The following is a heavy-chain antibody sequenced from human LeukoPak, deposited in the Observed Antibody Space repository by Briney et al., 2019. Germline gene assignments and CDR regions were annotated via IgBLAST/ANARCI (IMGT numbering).Heavy chain of an antibody. D-gene: IGHD2-15*01. V-gene: IGHV4-30-2*01. CDR1: GGSISSGGYS. CDR3: ARGNGGYCSGGSCYSDNWFDP. Sequence: PSQTLSLTCAVSGGSISSGGYSWSWIRQPPGKGLEWIGYIYHSGSTYYNPSLKSRVTISVDRSKNQFSLKLSSVTAVDTAVYYCARGNGGYCSGGSCYSDNWFDPWGQGTLVTVSS. CDR2: IYHSGST. J-gene: IGHJ5*02.